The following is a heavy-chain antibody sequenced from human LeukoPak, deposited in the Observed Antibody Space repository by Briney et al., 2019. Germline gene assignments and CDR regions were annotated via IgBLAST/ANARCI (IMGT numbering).Heavy chain of an antibody. V-gene: IGHV3-74*01. CDR3: SRDLRLWFGESPFDY. CDR2: INSDGSST. CDR1: GFTFSSYW. D-gene: IGHD3-10*01. Sequence: GGSLRLSCAASGFTFSSYWMHWVRQAPGKGLVWVSRINSDGSSTSYADYVKGRFTISRDNAKNTLYLQMNSLRAEDTAVYYCSRDLRLWFGESPFDYWGQGTLVTVSS. J-gene: IGHJ4*02.